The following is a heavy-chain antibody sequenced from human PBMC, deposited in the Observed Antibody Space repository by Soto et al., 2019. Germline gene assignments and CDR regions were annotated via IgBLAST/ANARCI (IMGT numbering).Heavy chain of an antibody. V-gene: IGHV4-59*08. J-gene: IGHJ4*02. Sequence: SETLSLTCTVSGGSISSYYWSWIRQPPGKGLEWIGYIYYSGSTNYNPSLKSRVTISVDTSKNQFSLKLSSVTAADTAVYYCARREYSNSWHFDYWGQGTPVTVSS. CDR3: ARREYSNSWHFDY. CDR1: GGSISSYY. CDR2: IYYSGST. D-gene: IGHD6-13*01.